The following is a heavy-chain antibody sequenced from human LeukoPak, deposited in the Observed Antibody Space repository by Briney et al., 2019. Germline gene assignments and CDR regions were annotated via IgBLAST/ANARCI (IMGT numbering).Heavy chain of an antibody. CDR2: ISSSGSTI. Sequence: GGSLRLSCAASGFTFSSYEMNWVRQAPGRGLEWVSYISSSGSTIYYADSVKGRFTISRDNAKNSLYLQMNSLSAEDTAVYYCATGGPPRYDYVWGSYRGSNYFDYWGQGTLVTVSS. V-gene: IGHV3-48*03. CDR3: ATGGPPRYDYVWGSYRGSNYFDY. CDR1: GFTFSSYE. D-gene: IGHD3-16*02. J-gene: IGHJ4*02.